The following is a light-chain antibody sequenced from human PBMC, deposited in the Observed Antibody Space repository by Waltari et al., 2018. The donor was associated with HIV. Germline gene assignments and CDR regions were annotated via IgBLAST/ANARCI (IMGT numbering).Light chain of an antibody. V-gene: IGKV2-30*02. CDR1: QSLAHRDGNTY. CDR3: QQYKSYPIT. Sequence: DVVMTQSPLSLPVTLGQPASISCRSSQSLAHRDGNTYLSWFQQRPGQSPRRLIYKVSNRDSGVPSKFSGSGSGTDFTLTISSLQPEDFATYYCQQYKSYPITFGQGTRLEIK. CDR2: KVS. J-gene: IGKJ5*01.